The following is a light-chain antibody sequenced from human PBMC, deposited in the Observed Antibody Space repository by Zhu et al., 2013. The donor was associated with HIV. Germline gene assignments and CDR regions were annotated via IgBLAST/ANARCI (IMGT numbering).Light chain of an antibody. V-gene: IGLV1-40*01. CDR1: DTNVGAGYD. Sequence: QSVLTQPPSVSGAPGQRVTVSCTGGDTNVGAGYDVHWYRQLPGAAPELLIYSNINRPSGVPDRFSASKSGTSASLAISGLQSEDEADYHCAVWDDSLNAWLFGGGTKLTV. J-gene: IGLJ3*02. CDR3: AVWDDSLNAWL. CDR2: SNI.